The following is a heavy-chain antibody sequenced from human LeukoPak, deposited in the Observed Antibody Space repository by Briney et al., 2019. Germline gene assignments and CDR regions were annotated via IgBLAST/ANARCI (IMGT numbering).Heavy chain of an antibody. CDR2: ISSSSSYI. CDR1: GFTFSSYS. V-gene: IGHV3-21*04. CDR3: ARDWRDSSGKFPNDAFDI. Sequence: PGGSLRLSCAASGFTFSSYSMNWVRQAPGKGLEWVSSISSSSSYIYYADSVKGRFTISRDNAKNSLYLQMNSLRAEDTALYYCARDWRDSSGKFPNDAFDIWGQGTMVTVSS. J-gene: IGHJ3*02. D-gene: IGHD3-22*01.